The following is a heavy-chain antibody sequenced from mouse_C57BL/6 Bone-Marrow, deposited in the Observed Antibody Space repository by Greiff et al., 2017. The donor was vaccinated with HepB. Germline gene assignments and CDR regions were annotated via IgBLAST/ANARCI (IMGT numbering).Heavy chain of an antibody. CDR3: ARPLRSSYWYFDV. V-gene: IGHV1-75*01. D-gene: IGHD1-1*01. CDR1: GYTFTDYY. CDR2: IFPGSGST. Sequence: SGPELVKPGASVKISCKASGYTFTDYYINWVKQRPGQGLEWIGWIFPGSGSTYYNEKFKGKATLTVDKSSSTAYMLLSSLTSEDSAVYFCARPLRSSYWYFDVWGTGTTVTVSS. J-gene: IGHJ1*03.